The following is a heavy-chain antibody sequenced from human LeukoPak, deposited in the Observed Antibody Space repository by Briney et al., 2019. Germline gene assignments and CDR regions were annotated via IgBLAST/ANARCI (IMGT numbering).Heavy chain of an antibody. CDR2: IIPIFGTA. CDR3: AGGSSGRPRGYYYYMDV. Sequence: ASVKVSCKASGGTFSSYAISWVRQAPGQGLEWMGGIIPIFGTANYAQKFQGRVTITADESTSTAYMELSSLRSEDTAVYYCAGGSSGRPRGYYYYMDVWGKGTTVTVSS. CDR1: GGTFSSYA. V-gene: IGHV1-69*13. J-gene: IGHJ6*03. D-gene: IGHD3-10*01.